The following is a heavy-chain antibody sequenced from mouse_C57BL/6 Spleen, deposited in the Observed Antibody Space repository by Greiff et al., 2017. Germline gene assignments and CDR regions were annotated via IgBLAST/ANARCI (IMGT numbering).Heavy chain of an antibody. CDR3: ARGAYYSKCAMDY. J-gene: IGHJ4*01. CDR2: INPNNGGT. V-gene: IGHV1-18*01. CDR1: GYTFTDYN. D-gene: IGHD2-5*01. Sequence: VQLKESGPELVKPGASVKIPCKASGYTFTDYNMDWVKQSHGKSLEWIGDINPNNGGTIYNQKFKGKATLTVDKSSSTAYMELRSLPSEGTALYFCARGAYYSKCAMDYWGQGTSVTVSS.